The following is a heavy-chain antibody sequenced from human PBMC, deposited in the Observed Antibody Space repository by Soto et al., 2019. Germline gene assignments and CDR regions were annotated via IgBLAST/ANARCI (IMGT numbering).Heavy chain of an antibody. CDR1: GFTFSGYA. CDR3: AKTRGRVTTSWHLDY. Sequence: EVQLLESGGDLVQPGRSLRLSCAASGFTFSGYAMSWDRQAPGKGLERVSVIHGGGNSAYYADSVKGRFTISRDNSKNTLYLQMSSLRGEDTAVYYCAKTRGRVTTSWHLDYWVQGTLVTVSS. J-gene: IGHJ4*02. CDR2: IHGGGNSA. V-gene: IGHV3-23*01. D-gene: IGHD3-10*01.